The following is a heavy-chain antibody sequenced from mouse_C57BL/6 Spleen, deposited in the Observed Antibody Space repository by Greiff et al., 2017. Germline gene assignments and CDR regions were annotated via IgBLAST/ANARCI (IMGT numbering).Heavy chain of an antibody. Sequence: EVKLQESGGGLVQPKGSLKLSCAASGFSFNTYAMNWVRQAPGKGLEWVARIRSKSNNYATYYADSVKDRFTISRDDSESMLYLQMNNLKTEDTAMYYCVRSSYGFAYWGQGTLVTVSA. D-gene: IGHD3-2*02. J-gene: IGHJ3*01. CDR2: IRSKSNNYAT. CDR3: VRSSYGFAY. V-gene: IGHV10-1*01. CDR1: GFSFNTYA.